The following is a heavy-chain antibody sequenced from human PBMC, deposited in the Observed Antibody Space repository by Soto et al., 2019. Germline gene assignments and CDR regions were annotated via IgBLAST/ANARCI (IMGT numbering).Heavy chain of an antibody. CDR2: ISGNDGKT. Sequence: QVPLVRSGAEVKKPGASVKVSCKASGYRFTNHGISWVRQAPGQGLEWMGWISGNDGKTKYARKFQGRVTMTTDTSTSTAYMEMNSLRHDDTAVYYCARDFYPLAYYFDYWGQGTLVTVSS. CDR1: GYRFTNHG. J-gene: IGHJ4*02. V-gene: IGHV1-18*01. CDR3: ARDFYPLAYYFDY.